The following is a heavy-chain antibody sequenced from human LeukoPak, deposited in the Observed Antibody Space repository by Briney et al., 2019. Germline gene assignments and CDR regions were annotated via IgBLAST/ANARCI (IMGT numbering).Heavy chain of an antibody. Sequence: GASVKVSCKVSGYTFTTYPMHRLRQAPGQGLEWMGWINAGNGNTKYSQRFQDRVTITRDTSANIVYMELSSLRSEDTAVYYCAREGVYYNSGSFYFDYWGQGTLVTVSS. CDR3: AREGVYYNSGSFYFDY. CDR2: INAGNGNT. CDR1: GYTFTTYP. J-gene: IGHJ4*02. D-gene: IGHD3-10*01. V-gene: IGHV1-3*01.